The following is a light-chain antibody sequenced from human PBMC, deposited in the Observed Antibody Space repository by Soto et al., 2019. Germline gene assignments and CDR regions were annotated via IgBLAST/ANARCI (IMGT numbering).Light chain of an antibody. V-gene: IGKV3-15*01. CDR2: GAS. CDR1: QSVSSN. J-gene: IGKJ2*01. CDR3: QQYNNWRSYT. Sequence: EIVMTQSPATLSVSPGERATLSCRASQSVSSNLAWYQQKPGQAPWLLIYGASTRATGIPARFSGSGSGTEFTLTISSLQSEDFAVYYCQQYNNWRSYTFGQGTKLEIK.